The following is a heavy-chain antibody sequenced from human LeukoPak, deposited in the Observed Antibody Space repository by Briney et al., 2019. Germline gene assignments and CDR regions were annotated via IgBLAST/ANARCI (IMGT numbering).Heavy chain of an antibody. CDR2: INQDGGQK. CDR1: GFTFSSSW. Sequence: GGSLRLSCAASGFTFSSSWMIWARQAPGKGLGWVANINQDGGQKYYLDSGKGRFTISRDNADNSLYLQMDGLRAEDTAVYYCATNTRAYAVLLAYWGQGTLVTVSS. J-gene: IGHJ4*02. V-gene: IGHV3-7*01. CDR3: ATNTRAYAVLLAY. D-gene: IGHD4-17*01.